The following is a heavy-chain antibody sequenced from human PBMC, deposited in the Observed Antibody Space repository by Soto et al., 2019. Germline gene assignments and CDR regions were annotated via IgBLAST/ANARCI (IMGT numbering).Heavy chain of an antibody. V-gene: IGHV3-23*01. CDR1: GFAFSDYA. Sequence: EVHLLVSGGGLVQPGGSLRLSCAASGFAFSDYAMTWVRQAPGKGVEWVSDISDGDGATHYADSVKGRFTISRDDSKNTLYLQMDSLRAEDAAVYYCAKGRTFFDFWGQGTLVTVSS. D-gene: IGHD3-16*01. J-gene: IGHJ4*02. CDR3: AKGRTFFDF. CDR2: ISDGDGAT.